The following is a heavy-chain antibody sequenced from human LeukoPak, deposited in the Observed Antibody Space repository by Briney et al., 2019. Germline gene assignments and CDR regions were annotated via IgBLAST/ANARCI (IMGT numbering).Heavy chain of an antibody. V-gene: IGHV3-15*04. J-gene: IGHJ3*02. CDR3: AKNIVGALRGGAFDI. CDR1: GFTFSDAW. CDR2: IESKTDGGTT. D-gene: IGHD1-26*01. Sequence: GGSLRLSCAASGFTFSDAWMSWVRQIPGKGLEWVGRIESKTDGGTTDYAAPVKGRFTISRDDSTNTLYLQMNSLKSEDTAVYYCAKNIVGALRGGAFDIWGQGTMVTVSS.